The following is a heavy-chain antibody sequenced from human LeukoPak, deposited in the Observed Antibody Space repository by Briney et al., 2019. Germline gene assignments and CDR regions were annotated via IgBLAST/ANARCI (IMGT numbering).Heavy chain of an antibody. CDR2: MYSGGGT. Sequence: GGSLRLSCVASGLTVSSNYMNWVRQAPGKGLEWVSVMYSGGGTHYADSVQGRFTLSRDNSKSTLYLQMNTLRTEDTAVYYCARGMGAYDAFDVWGQGTMVTVSS. CDR3: ARGMGAYDAFDV. CDR1: GLTVSSNY. D-gene: IGHD1-26*01. V-gene: IGHV3-66*02. J-gene: IGHJ3*01.